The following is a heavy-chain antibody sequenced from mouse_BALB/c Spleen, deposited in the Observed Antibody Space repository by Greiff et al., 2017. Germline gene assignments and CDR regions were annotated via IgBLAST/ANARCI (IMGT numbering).Heavy chain of an antibody. D-gene: IGHD1-1*01. V-gene: IGHV5-6-5*01. J-gene: IGHJ4*01. CDR1: GFTFSSYA. CDR2: ISSGGST. CDR3: ARDIGGSSYVGAMDY. Sequence: EVQLVESGGGLVKPGGSLKLSCAASGFTFSSYAMSWVRQTPEKRLEWVASISSGGSTYYPDSVKGRFTISRDNARNILYLQMSSLRSEDTAMYYCARDIGGSSYVGAMDYWGQGTSVTVSS.